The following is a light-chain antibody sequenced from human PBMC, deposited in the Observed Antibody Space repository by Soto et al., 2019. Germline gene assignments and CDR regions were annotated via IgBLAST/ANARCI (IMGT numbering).Light chain of an antibody. J-gene: IGKJ5*01. Sequence: DIEMTQSPSSLSASVGDRVTITCRASQDISNYLNWYQQKTGRAPKLLIYDASSLESGVSSRFSGSGSGTHFTFTISSLQPDDIATYYCQQYEDFPRTFGQGTRLDIK. CDR3: QQYEDFPRT. CDR2: DAS. CDR1: QDISNY. V-gene: IGKV1-33*01.